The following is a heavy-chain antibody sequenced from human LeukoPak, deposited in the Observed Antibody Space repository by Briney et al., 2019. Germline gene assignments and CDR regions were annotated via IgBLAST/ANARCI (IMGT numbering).Heavy chain of an antibody. J-gene: IGHJ5*02. CDR2: IRQDGSVK. CDR3: ARWSHDSFGYYWISS. V-gene: IGHV3-7*01. CDR1: GFTFSGHW. D-gene: IGHD3-22*01. Sequence: GESLRLSCAASGFTFSGHWMTWVRQAPGKGLQWVASIRQDGSVKYYVNSVQGRFIISRDNAMNSLYLQMNSLRAEDTAVYYCARWSHDSFGYYWISSWGQGTLVTVSS.